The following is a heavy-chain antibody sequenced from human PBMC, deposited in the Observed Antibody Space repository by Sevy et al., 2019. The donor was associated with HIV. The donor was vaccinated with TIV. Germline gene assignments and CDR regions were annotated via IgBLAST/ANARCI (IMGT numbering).Heavy chain of an antibody. V-gene: IGHV4-4*07. CDR2: IYTSGST. CDR1: GGSISSYY. J-gene: IGHJ5*02. Sequence: SETLSLTCTVSGGSISSYYWSWIRQPAGKGLEWIGRIYTSGSTNYNPSLKSRVTMSVDTSKNQFSLKLSSVTAADTAVDYCARERARGAAAGTLSWFDPWGQGTLVTVSS. CDR3: ARERARGAAAGTLSWFDP. D-gene: IGHD6-13*01.